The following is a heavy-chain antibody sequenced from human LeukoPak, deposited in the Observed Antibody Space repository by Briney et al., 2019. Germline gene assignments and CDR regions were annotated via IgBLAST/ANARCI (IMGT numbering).Heavy chain of an antibody. J-gene: IGHJ5*02. CDR1: GYTFTSYD. D-gene: IGHD3-10*01. Sequence: GASVKVSCKASGYTFTSYDINWVRQATGQGLEWMGWMNPNSGNTGYAQKFQGRVTMTRNTSISTAYMELSSLRSEDTAVYYCARGQKALWFGEYNWFDPWGQGTLVTVSS. V-gene: IGHV1-8*01. CDR2: MNPNSGNT. CDR3: ARGQKALWFGEYNWFDP.